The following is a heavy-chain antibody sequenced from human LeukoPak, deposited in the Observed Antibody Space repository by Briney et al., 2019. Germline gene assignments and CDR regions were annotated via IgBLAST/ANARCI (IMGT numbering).Heavy chain of an antibody. CDR2: IYWNDDK. CDR3: ARGRGAVRSSLFDY. Sequence: VSGPTLLKPTQPLTLTCNFSGFSLSTREVGVDWIRQDPGEALEWLALIYWNDDKYYSPALKSRLTITKNTSNNQVVLKRTNMDTMDTGTYYCARGRGAVRSSLFDYWGQGTLVTVSS. D-gene: IGHD3-3*01. J-gene: IGHJ4*02. V-gene: IGHV2-5*04. CDR1: GFSLSTREVG.